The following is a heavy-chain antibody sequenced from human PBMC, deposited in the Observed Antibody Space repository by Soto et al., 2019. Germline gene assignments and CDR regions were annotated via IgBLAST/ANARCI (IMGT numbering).Heavy chain of an antibody. CDR3: ARYGSGSSVWFDP. V-gene: IGHV4-59*01. Sequence: GGSISSYYWSWIRQPPGKGLEWIGYIYYSGSTNYNPSLKSRVTISVDTSKNQFSLKLSSVTAADTAVYYCARYGSGSSVWFDPWGQGTLVTVSS. J-gene: IGHJ5*02. CDR2: IYYSGST. CDR1: GGSISSYY. D-gene: IGHD3-10*01.